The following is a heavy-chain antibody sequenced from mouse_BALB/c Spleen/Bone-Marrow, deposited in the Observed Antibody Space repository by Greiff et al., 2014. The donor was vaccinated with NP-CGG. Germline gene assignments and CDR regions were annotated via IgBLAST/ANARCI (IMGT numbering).Heavy chain of an antibody. Sequence: VQLVESGPELVKPGASVKISCKASGYAFSSSWMNWVKQRPGQGLEWIGRIYPGDGDTNYNGKFKGKATLTADKSSSTAYMQLSSLTSVDSAVYFCARSYYGSSYYFDYWGQGTTLTVCS. J-gene: IGHJ2*01. D-gene: IGHD1-1*01. V-gene: IGHV1-82*01. CDR2: IYPGDGDT. CDR3: ARSYYGSSYYFDY. CDR1: GYAFSSSW.